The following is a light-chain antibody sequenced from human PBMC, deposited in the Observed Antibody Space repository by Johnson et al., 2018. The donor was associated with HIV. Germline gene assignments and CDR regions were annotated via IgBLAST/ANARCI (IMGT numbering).Light chain of an antibody. CDR3: GTWDGSLSGYV. CDR1: SSNIENNY. J-gene: IGLJ1*01. CDR2: DNN. V-gene: IGLV1-51*01. Sequence: QSVLTQPPSVSAAPGQNITISCSGSSSNIENNYISWYQQLPGTPPKIIIYDNNQRPFGIPDRFSGSKSGTSATLGITGLQTGDEADYYCGTWDGSLSGYVFGTGTKVTVL.